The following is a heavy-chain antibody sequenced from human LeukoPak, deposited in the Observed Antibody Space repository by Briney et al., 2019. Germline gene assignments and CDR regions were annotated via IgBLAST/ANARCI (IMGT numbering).Heavy chain of an antibody. CDR1: GGSISSGGYY. CDR2: IYYSGST. CDR3: AKDQRWESPHYLDS. J-gene: IGHJ4*02. V-gene: IGHV4-31*03. Sequence: SETLSLTCTVSGGSISSGGYYWSWIRQHPGKGLEWIGYIYYSGSTYYNPSLKSRVTISVGTSKNQFSLKLSSVTAADTAVYYCAKDQRWESPHYLDSWGQGTLVTVSS. D-gene: IGHD1-26*01.